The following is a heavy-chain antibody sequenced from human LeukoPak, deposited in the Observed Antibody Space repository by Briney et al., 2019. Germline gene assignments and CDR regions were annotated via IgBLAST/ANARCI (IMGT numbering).Heavy chain of an antibody. CDR1: GGSISSYY. CDR2: IYYSGTT. CDR3: ARGIETSKRRGYDY. D-gene: IGHD1-26*01. V-gene: IGHV4-59*01. Sequence: SETLPLTCTVSGGSISSYYWSWIRQPPGKGLEWIGHIYYSGTTNYDPSLKSRVTISVDTSKNQFSLKLSSVTAADTAVYYCARGIETSKRRGYDYWGQGTLVTVSS. J-gene: IGHJ4*02.